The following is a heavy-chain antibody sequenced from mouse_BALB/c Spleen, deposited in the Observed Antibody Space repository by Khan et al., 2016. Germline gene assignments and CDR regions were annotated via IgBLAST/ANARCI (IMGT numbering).Heavy chain of an antibody. J-gene: IGHJ4*01. CDR2: IWSDGST. CDR1: GFSLTSYG. D-gene: IGHD2-3*01. Sequence: QVQLKESGPGLVAPSQSLSITCTVSGFSLTSYGVHWVSQPPGKGLEWLVVIWSDGSTTYNSALKSRLSISKDNSKSQVFLKMNSLQTDDTAMYYCARRDDGGGAMDYWGQGTSVTVSS. V-gene: IGHV2-6*02. CDR3: ARRDDGGGAMDY.